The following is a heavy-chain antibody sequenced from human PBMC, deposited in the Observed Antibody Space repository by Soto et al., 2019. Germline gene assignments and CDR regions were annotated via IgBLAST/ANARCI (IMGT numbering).Heavy chain of an antibody. J-gene: IGHJ4*02. D-gene: IGHD4-17*01. Sequence: EVQLLESGGGLVQPGGSLRLSCAASGITFSSYAMSWVRQAPGKGLEWVSAISGSGGSTYYADSVKGRFTISRDNSKNTLYLQMNSLRAEDTAVYYCAKHYGDYVGVDYWGQGTLVTVSS. V-gene: IGHV3-23*01. CDR2: ISGSGGST. CDR3: AKHYGDYVGVDY. CDR1: GITFSSYA.